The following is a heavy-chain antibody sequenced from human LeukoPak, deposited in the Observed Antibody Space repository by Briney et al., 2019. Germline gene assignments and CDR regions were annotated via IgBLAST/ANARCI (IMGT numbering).Heavy chain of an antibody. V-gene: IGHV4-61*05. CDR3: ARLLQVPAAHFDY. CDR1: GGSMNNRDYY. J-gene: IGHJ4*02. CDR2: IYYSGNT. D-gene: IGHD2-2*01. Sequence: PSETLSLTCTVSGGSMNNRDYYWSWIRQPPGKGLEWIGYIYYSGNTYYNPSLKSRVTISVDRSKNQFSLKLSSVTAADTAVYYCARLLQVPAAHFDYWGQGTLVTVSS.